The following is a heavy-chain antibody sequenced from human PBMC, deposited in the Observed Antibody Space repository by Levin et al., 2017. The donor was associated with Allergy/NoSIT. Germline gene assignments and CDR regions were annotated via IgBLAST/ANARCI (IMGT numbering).Heavy chain of an antibody. CDR1: GFTFSIHA. CDR3: VKDAPLTYYFGSGSNMNWGGAFDI. V-gene: IGHV3-23*01. CDR2: ISGSGGST. J-gene: IGHJ3*02. D-gene: IGHD3-10*01. Sequence: GESLKISCAASGFTFSIHAMSWVRQAPGKGLEWVSGISGSGGSTYYADSVRGRFTISRDNSRDTLYLQMNILRAEDTAAYYCVKDAPLTYYFGSGSNMNWGGAFDIWGQGTMVTVSS.